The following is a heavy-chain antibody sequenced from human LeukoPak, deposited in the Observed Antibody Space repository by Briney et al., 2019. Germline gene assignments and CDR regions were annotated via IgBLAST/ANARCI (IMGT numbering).Heavy chain of an antibody. CDR2: IKQDGTEK. V-gene: IGHV3-7*03. CDR1: GFTFTTYW. Sequence: GGSLRLSCAASGFTFTTYWMSWVRQPPGKGLEWVANIKQDGTEKYYVDSVKGRFTISRDNAKNSLYLQMNSLRAEDTAVYYCARGALYYMDVWGKGTTVTISS. CDR3: ARGALYYMDV. J-gene: IGHJ6*03.